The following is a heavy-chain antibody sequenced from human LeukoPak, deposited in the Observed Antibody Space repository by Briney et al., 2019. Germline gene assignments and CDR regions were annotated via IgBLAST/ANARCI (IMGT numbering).Heavy chain of an antibody. D-gene: IGHD2-15*01. CDR2: INPNSGGT. CDR3: AGGNAGYCSGGSCYPRYYYYYYMDV. V-gene: IGHV1-2*02. J-gene: IGHJ6*03. Sequence: ASVKVSCKASGYTFTSYGISWVRHAPGQGLEWVGWINPNSGGTNYAQKFQGRGTMTRDTSISTAYMELSRLRSDVPAKYHCAGGNAGYCSGGSCYPRYYYYYYMDVWGKGTTVTVSS. CDR1: GYTFTSYG.